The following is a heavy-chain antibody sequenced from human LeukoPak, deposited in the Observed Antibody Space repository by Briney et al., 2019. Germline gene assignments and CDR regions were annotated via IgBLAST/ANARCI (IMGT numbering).Heavy chain of an antibody. Sequence: SVKVSCKASGYTFTGYYMHWVRQAPGQGLEWMGGIIPIFGTANYAQKFQGRVTITADESTSTAYMELSSLRSEDTAVYYCASGTTVTGYYFDYWGQGTLVTVSS. J-gene: IGHJ4*02. CDR3: ASGTTVTGYYFDY. D-gene: IGHD4-11*01. CDR1: GYTFTGYY. V-gene: IGHV1-69*13. CDR2: IIPIFGTA.